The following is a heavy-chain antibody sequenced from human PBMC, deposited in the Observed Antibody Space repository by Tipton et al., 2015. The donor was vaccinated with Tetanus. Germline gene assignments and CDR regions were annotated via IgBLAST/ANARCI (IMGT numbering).Heavy chain of an antibody. J-gene: IGHJ4*02. V-gene: IGHV3-7*01. Sequence: SLRLSCAASGFTFSSWWMNWVRQTPGKGLEWVANMKPDGSEGYYVASARGRFTISRDNAKNSLYLQMNSLRAEDTAVYYCARDDIIGTADYWGQGTLVTVSS. CDR2: MKPDGSEG. CDR1: GFTFSSWW. D-gene: IGHD3-3*02. CDR3: ARDDIIGTADY.